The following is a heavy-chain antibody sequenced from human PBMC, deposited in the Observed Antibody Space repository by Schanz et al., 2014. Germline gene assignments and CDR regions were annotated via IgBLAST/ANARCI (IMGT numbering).Heavy chain of an antibody. J-gene: IGHJ6*03. CDR1: GFTFSDYW. CDR2: IKQDESEK. Sequence: EVQLVESGGGLVQPGGSLRLSCTASGFTFSDYWMSWVRQAPGKGPEWVANIKQDESEKYYVDSVKGRFTISRDSAKNSLYLQMNSLRPEDTALYYCAKGSRSGSKVMDVWGKGTTVTVSS. V-gene: IGHV3-7*05. D-gene: IGHD3-10*01. CDR3: AKGSRSGSKVMDV.